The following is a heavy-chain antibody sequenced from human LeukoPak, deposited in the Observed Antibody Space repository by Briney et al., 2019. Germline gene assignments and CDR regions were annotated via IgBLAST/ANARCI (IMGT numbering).Heavy chain of an antibody. Sequence: PSETLSLTCAVYGRSFSGCYWSWIRQPPGKGLEWIGEINHSGSTNYNPSLKSRVTISVDTSKNQFSLKLSSVTAADTAVYYCARGRSFGGVIPRWGQGTLVTVSS. D-gene: IGHD3-16*01. V-gene: IGHV4-34*01. J-gene: IGHJ4*02. CDR3: ARGRSFGGVIPR. CDR1: GRSFSGCY. CDR2: INHSGST.